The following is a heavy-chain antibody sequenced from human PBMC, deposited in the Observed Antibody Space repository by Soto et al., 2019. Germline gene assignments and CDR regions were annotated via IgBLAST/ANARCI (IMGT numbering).Heavy chain of an antibody. V-gene: IGHV3-23*01. Sequence: GSGGRTYYADSMKGRFTISRDNSKNTLYLQMSSLSAEDTAIYYCAKDRAFWFGEGGWFDPWGQGTLVTVSS. J-gene: IGHJ5*02. CDR3: AKDRAFWFGEGGWFDP. CDR2: GSGGRT. D-gene: IGHD3-10*01.